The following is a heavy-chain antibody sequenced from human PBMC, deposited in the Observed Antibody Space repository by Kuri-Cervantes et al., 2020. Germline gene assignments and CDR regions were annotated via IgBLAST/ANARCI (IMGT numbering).Heavy chain of an antibody. CDR2: IYYSGST. CDR3: ARLQFTNYYDSSGYYSLYFDY. V-gene: IGHV4-39*01. D-gene: IGHD3-22*01. Sequence: GSLRLSCSVSGGSISSSSYYWAWIRQPPGKGLEWIGSIYYSGSTYYNPSLKSRVTISADTSKNQFSLKLRSVTAADTAVYYCARLQFTNYYDSSGYYSLYFDYWGQGTLVTVSS. J-gene: IGHJ4*02. CDR1: GGSISSSSYY.